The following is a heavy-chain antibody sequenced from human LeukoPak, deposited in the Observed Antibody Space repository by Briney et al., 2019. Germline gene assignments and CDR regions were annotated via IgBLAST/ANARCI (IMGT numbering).Heavy chain of an antibody. V-gene: IGHV3-48*01. D-gene: IGHD6-13*01. CDR3: ARGSSWLDH. CDR1: GFTFNTYS. J-gene: IGHJ5*02. Sequence: GGSLRLSCAASGFTFNTYSMNWVRQAPGKGLEWVSFISRVISTVYYADSVKGRFTISRDNAKNSMYLQMNSLRVEDTAVYYCARGSSWLDHWGQGILVTVSS. CDR2: ISRVISTV.